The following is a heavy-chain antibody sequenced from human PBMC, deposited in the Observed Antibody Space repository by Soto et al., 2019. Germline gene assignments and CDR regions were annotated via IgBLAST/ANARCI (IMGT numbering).Heavy chain of an antibody. CDR2: INAGNGNT. Sequence: ASVNVSCKASGYTFTSYAMHWVRQAPGQRLEWMGWINAGNGNTKYSQKFQGRVTITRDTSASTAYMELSSLRSEDTAVYYCARASIAAPGDYWGQGTLVTVSS. J-gene: IGHJ4*02. D-gene: IGHD6-6*01. CDR3: ARASIAAPGDY. V-gene: IGHV1-3*01. CDR1: GYTFTSYA.